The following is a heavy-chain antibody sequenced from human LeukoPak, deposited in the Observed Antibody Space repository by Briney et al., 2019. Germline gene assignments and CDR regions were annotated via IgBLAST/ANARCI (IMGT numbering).Heavy chain of an antibody. J-gene: IGHJ4*02. V-gene: IGHV4-39*07. CDR3: ARAARVILWRRFDS. D-gene: IGHD1-1*01. Sequence: PSETLSLTCTVSGGSISSTGYSWAWIRQPPGKGLEWIASISYSGTTYSNPSLKSRVTISVDTSKNQFSLKLTSATAADTAVYYCARAARVILWRRFDSWGQGTLVTVSS. CDR2: ISYSGTT. CDR1: GGSISSTGYS.